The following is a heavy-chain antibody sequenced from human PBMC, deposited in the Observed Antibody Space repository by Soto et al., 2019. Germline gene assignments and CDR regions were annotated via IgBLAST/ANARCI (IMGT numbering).Heavy chain of an antibody. CDR2: IYYSGTT. J-gene: IGHJ6*02. Sequence: PSETLSLTCTVSGGSISSYYWSWIRQTPGKGLEGIGYIYYSGTTNYNRSLKSRVTRSVDTSKNQFYLKLSSVTAADTAVYYCAGDTSYDSRGYYYGGMDVGGQGTTVT. CDR1: GGSISSYY. V-gene: IGHV4-59*01. D-gene: IGHD3-22*01. CDR3: AGDTSYDSRGYYYGGMDV.